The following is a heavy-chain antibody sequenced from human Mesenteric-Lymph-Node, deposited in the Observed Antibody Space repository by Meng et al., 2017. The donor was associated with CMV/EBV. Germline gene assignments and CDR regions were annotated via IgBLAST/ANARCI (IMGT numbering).Heavy chain of an antibody. V-gene: IGHV3-74*01. CDR3: ARALPGAPGALFDP. CDR2: TNRDGSTT. J-gene: IGHJ5*02. CDR1: GITFRSFW. D-gene: IGHD1-26*01. Sequence: SGITFRSFWLHLVRPAPGKGLVWVSRTNRDGSTTHSADSVKGRFTISRDNAKNTLYLQMNSLRAEDTAVYYCARALPGAPGALFDPWGQGTLVTVSS.